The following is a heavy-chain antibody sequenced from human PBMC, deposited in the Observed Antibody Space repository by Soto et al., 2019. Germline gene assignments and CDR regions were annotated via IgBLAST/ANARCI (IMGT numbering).Heavy chain of an antibody. CDR1: GSSVSGGTYY. V-gene: IGHV4-39*01. D-gene: IGHD3-16*01. CDR3: ARRAHGYATNWFDP. CDR2: IHYSGIT. J-gene: IGHJ5*02. Sequence: QLQLQESGPGLVKPSETLSLACSVSGSSVSGGTYYWGWIRQPPGKGLEWVGSIHYSGITHYNPSLQGRATISVDTSQNQFSLKLSSVTAADTAVYYCARRAHGYATNWFDPWGQGTLVIVSS.